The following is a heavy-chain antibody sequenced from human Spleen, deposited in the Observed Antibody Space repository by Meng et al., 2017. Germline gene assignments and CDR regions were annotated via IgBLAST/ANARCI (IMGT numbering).Heavy chain of an antibody. CDR3: ARDQYGDIDY. CDR1: GGSISSYY. CDR2: IYYSGTT. D-gene: IGHD2-21*01. Sequence: SESLSLTCSVSGGSISSYYWNWIRQPPGKGLEWIGSIYYSGTTSYNPSLKSRVTISVDTSKNQFSLKLSSVTAADTAMYYCARDQYGDIDYWGQGTLVTVSS. V-gene: IGHV4-59*12. J-gene: IGHJ4*02.